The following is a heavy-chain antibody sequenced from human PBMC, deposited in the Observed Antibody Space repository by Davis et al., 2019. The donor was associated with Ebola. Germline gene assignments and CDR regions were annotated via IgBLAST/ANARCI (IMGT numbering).Heavy chain of an antibody. J-gene: IGHJ6*02. Sequence: MPSETLSLTCTVSGGSINNYFWRWIRQPPGKELEWIGNIHYLGNTNYNPSLKSRVTMSVDTSKNQFSLKLSSVTAADTAVYYCARGNYGDYIVLYYYNMDVWGQGTTVTVSS. V-gene: IGHV4-59*01. D-gene: IGHD4-17*01. CDR3: ARGNYGDYIVLYYYNMDV. CDR1: GGSINNYF. CDR2: IHYLGNT.